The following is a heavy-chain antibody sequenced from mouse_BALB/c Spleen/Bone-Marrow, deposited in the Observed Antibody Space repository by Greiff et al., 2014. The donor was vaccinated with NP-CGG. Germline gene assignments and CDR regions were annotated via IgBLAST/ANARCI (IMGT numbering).Heavy chain of an antibody. V-gene: IGHV2-9*02. D-gene: IGHD1-1*01. J-gene: IGHJ4*01. CDR3: ARGSYYEGAMDY. CDR2: IWAGGST. Sequence: VQVVESGPGLVAPSQSLSITCTVSGFSLTSYGVHWVRQPPGKVLEWLGVIWAGGSTNYNSALMSRLSISKDSSKSQVFLKMNSLQTDDTAMYYCARGSYYEGAMDYWGQGTSVTVSS. CDR1: GFSLTSYG.